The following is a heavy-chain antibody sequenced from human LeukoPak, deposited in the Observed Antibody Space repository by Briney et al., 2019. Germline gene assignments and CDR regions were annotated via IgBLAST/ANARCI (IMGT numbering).Heavy chain of an antibody. D-gene: IGHD6-19*01. Sequence: SQTLSLTCTVSGGSISSGSYYWSWIRQPAGKGLEWIGRIYTSGSTNYNPFLKSRVTISVDTSKNQFSLKLSSVTAADTAVYYCARDLPSSGWYPYYYYGMDVWGQGTTVTVSS. CDR3: ARDLPSSGWYPYYYYGMDV. V-gene: IGHV4-61*02. J-gene: IGHJ6*02. CDR1: GGSISSGSYY. CDR2: IYTSGST.